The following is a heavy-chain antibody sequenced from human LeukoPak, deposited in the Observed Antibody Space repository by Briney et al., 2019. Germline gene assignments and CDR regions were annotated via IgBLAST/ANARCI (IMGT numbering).Heavy chain of an antibody. D-gene: IGHD6-19*01. CDR2: MWYDGSEK. Sequence: GGSLRLSCAASGFTFSNYGMHWVRQAPGKGLEWVAVMWYDGSEKYYADSVKGRFTTSRDNPKNTLYLQMNSLRAEDTAVYYCAKGPSRGSSGWYDYWGRGTLVTVSS. J-gene: IGHJ4*02. V-gene: IGHV3-30*02. CDR1: GFTFSNYG. CDR3: AKGPSRGSSGWYDY.